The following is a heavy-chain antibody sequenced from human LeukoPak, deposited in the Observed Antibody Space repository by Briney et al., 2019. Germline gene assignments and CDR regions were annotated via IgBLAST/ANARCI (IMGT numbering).Heavy chain of an antibody. CDR2: ITNTPNNYAS. CDR3: ARDTATALDY. D-gene: IGHD6-13*01. V-gene: IGHV3-72*01. J-gene: IGHJ4*02. CDR1: GFTFTDHY. Sequence: GGSLRLSCAASGFTFTDHYMDWVRQAPGKGLEWVARITNTPNNYASQYAASVRGRFTISRDDSKSSLFLQMYSLKTEDTAIYYCARDTATALDYWGQGTLVTVSS.